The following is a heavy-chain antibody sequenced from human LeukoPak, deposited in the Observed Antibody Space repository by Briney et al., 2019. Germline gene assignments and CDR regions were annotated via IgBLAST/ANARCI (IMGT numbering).Heavy chain of an antibody. Sequence: ASVTVSSKASGYTFTSYGISWVRQAPGQGLEWMGWISAYNGNTNYVQKLQGRVTMTTDTSTSTAYMELRSLRSDDTAVYYCARKVGSGWSDYWGQGTLVTVSS. V-gene: IGHV1-18*01. CDR3: ARKVGSGWSDY. CDR2: ISAYNGNT. CDR1: GYTFTSYG. D-gene: IGHD6-19*01. J-gene: IGHJ4*02.